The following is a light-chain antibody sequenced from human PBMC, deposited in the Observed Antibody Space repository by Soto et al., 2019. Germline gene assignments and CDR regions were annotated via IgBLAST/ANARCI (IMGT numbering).Light chain of an antibody. J-gene: IGLJ3*02. Sequence: QSALTQPASVSGSPGQSITISCTGTSSDVGDYDYVSWYQQHPGKAPKLMISDVTSRPSGVSNRFSGSKSGNTASLTISGLQAEDEADYYCSSYTSSSTWGFGGGTKLT. CDR3: SSYTSSSTWG. V-gene: IGLV2-14*01. CDR2: DVT. CDR1: SSDVGDYDY.